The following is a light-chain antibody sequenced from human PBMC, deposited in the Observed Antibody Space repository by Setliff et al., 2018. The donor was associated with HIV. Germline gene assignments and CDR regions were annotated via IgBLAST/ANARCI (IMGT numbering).Light chain of an antibody. CDR3: CSNTGSNTYV. Sequence: ALPQPASLSGSPGQSITIPCTGTSSDVGRYNLVSWYQQHPGQAPKRIIYQASKRPSGVSNRFSGSKSGNTASLTISGLQADDEADYYCCSNTGSNTYVFGAGTKVTVL. J-gene: IGLJ1*01. V-gene: IGLV2-23*01. CDR1: SSDVGRYNL. CDR2: QAS.